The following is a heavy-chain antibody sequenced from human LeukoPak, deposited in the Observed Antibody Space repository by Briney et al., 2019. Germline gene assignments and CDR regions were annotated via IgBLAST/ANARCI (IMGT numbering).Heavy chain of an antibody. CDR3: ARGPISGWSADY. V-gene: IGHV3-23*01. Sequence: GGSLRLSCAASGFILPNYAMNWVRQAPGKGLEWVSAISGNGEITYYADSVRGRFTISRDNAKNSLYLQMNSLRDEDTAVYYCARGPISGWSADYWGQGTLVTVSS. CDR1: GFILPNYA. D-gene: IGHD6-19*01. J-gene: IGHJ4*02. CDR2: ISGNGEIT.